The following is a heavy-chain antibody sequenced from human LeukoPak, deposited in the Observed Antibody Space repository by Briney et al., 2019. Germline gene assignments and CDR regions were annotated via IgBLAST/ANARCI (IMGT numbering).Heavy chain of an antibody. J-gene: IGHJ3*02. CDR2: ISSTSGYI. Sequence: PGGFLRLSCAASGFTFNTYSMNWVRQAPGQGLEWVSSISSTSGYIYYADSVKGRFTISRDNAKNSLYLQMNSLRAEDTAVYYCAGGSLLWGAFDIWGQGTMVTVSS. V-gene: IGHV3-21*01. D-gene: IGHD2-2*01. CDR3: AGGSLLWGAFDI. CDR1: GFTFNTYS.